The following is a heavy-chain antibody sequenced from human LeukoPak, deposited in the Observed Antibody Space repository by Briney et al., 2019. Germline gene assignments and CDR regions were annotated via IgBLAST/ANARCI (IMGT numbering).Heavy chain of an antibody. J-gene: IGHJ4*02. D-gene: IGHD3-10*01. V-gene: IGHV1-2*02. CDR2: INPNSGGT. CDR3: ARDSDYYGSGSHP. Sequence: ASVKVSCKASGYTFTGYYMYWVRQAPGQGLEWMGWINPNSGGTNYAQKFQGRVTMTRDTSISTAYMELSRLRSDDTAVYYCARDSDYYGSGSHPWGQGTLVTVSS. CDR1: GYTFTGYY.